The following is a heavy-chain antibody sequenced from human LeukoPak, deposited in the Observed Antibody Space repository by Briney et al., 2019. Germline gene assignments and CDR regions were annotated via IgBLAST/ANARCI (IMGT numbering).Heavy chain of an antibody. CDR2: MYYSGST. Sequence: SQTLSLTCTVSGGSISSGGYYWSWIRQHPEKGLEWIGYMYYSGSTYYNPSLKSRVTISIDTSKNQFSLKLTSVTAADTAVYYCARDFCSSTSCYAPWRDNYYYYMDVWGKGTTVTVSS. D-gene: IGHD2-2*01. CDR1: GGSISSGGYY. V-gene: IGHV4-31*03. CDR3: ARDFCSSTSCYAPWRDNYYYYMDV. J-gene: IGHJ6*03.